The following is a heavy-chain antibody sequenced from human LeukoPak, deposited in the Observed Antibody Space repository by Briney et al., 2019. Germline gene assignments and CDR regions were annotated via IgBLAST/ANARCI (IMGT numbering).Heavy chain of an antibody. CDR1: GYTFTSYG. CDR2: ISAYNGNT. Sequence: ASVKVSCKASGYTFTSYGISWVRQAPGQGLEWMGWISAYNGNTNYAQKLQGRVTMTTDTSTSTAYMELRSLRSDDTAVYYCARDIRITMVRGANRVLDYWGQGTLVTVSS. J-gene: IGHJ4*02. CDR3: ARDIRITMVRGANRVLDY. V-gene: IGHV1-18*01. D-gene: IGHD3-10*01.